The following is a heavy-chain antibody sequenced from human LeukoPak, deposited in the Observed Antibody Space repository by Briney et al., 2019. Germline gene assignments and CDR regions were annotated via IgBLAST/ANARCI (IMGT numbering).Heavy chain of an antibody. V-gene: IGHV3-23*01. D-gene: IGHD3-22*01. CDR3: AIMHGYYDGSGYWVQ. Sequence: GGSLRLSCAASGFTFTSYAMSWVHQAPGKGLEWVSFIAPGGVTTSYADSVKGRFTISRDNPRKTLYMQMNSLRDEDTALYYCAIMHGYYDGSGYWVQWGQRALVTVSS. CDR2: IAPGGVTT. J-gene: IGHJ4*02. CDR1: GFTFTSYA.